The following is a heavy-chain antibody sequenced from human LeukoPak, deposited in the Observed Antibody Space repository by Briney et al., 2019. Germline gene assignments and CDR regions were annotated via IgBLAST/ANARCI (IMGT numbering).Heavy chain of an antibody. Sequence: ASVKLSCKASGYTFTSYYMHWVRQAPGQGLEWMGIINPSGGSTSYAQKFQGRVTMTRDTYTSTVYMELSSLRSEDTAVYYCARVPRYSGSYGAFDIWGQGTMVTVSS. CDR3: ARVPRYSGSYGAFDI. V-gene: IGHV1-46*01. CDR1: GYTFTSYY. CDR2: INPSGGST. J-gene: IGHJ3*02. D-gene: IGHD1-26*01.